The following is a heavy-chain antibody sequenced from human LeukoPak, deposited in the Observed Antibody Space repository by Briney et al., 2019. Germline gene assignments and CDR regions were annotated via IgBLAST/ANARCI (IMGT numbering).Heavy chain of an antibody. D-gene: IGHD2-2*01. CDR1: GGSISGYY. CDR2: INHSGST. J-gene: IGHJ5*02. V-gene: IGHV4-34*01. CDR3: ASLGGQLPSYNWFDP. Sequence: PSETLSLTCTVSGGSISGYYWSWIRQPPGKGLEWIGEINHSGSTNYNPSLKSRVTISVDTSKNQFSLKLSSVTAADTAVYYCASLGGQLPSYNWFDPWGQGTLVTVSS.